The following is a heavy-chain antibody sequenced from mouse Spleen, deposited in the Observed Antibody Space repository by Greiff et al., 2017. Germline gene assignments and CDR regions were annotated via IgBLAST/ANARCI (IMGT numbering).Heavy chain of an antibody. CDR1: GFTFSSYA. Sequence: EVQLVESGGGLVKPGGSLKLSCAASGFTFSSYAMSWVRQTPEKRLEWVATISSGGSYTYYPDSVKGRFTISRDNAKNTLYLQMSSLRSEDTAMYYCAREDDYPAMDYWGQGTSVTVSS. CDR3: AREDDYPAMDY. CDR2: ISSGGSYT. J-gene: IGHJ4*01. V-gene: IGHV5-9-3*01. D-gene: IGHD2-4*01.